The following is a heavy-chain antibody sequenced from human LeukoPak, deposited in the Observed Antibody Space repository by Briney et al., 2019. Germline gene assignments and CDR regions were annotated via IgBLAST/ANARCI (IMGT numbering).Heavy chain of an antibody. V-gene: IGHV1-2*02. CDR2: INPNSGGT. CDR1: GYTFTGYY. CDR3: ARDLGVVDMATTEGY. D-gene: IGHD5-24*01. Sequence: GASVKVSCKASGYTFTGYYMHWVRQAPGQGLEWMGWINPNSGGTNYAQKFQGRVTMTRDTSISTAYMELSRLRSDDTAVYYCARDLGVVDMATTEGYWGQGTLVTVSS. J-gene: IGHJ4*02.